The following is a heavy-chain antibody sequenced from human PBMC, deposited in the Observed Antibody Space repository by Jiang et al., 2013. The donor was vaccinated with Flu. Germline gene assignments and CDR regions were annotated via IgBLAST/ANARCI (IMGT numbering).Heavy chain of an antibody. Sequence: VQLLESGGGLVQPGRSLRLSCAASGFTFDDYAMHWVRQAPGKGLEWVSGISWNSGSIGYADSVKGRFTISRDNAKNSLYLQMNSLRAEDAALYYCAKDDYSTMVRESWGAFDIWGQGTMVTVSS. J-gene: IGHJ3*02. D-gene: IGHD3-10*01. V-gene: IGHV3-9*01. CDR3: AKDDYSTMVRESWGAFDI. CDR1: GFTFDDYA. CDR2: ISWNSGSI.